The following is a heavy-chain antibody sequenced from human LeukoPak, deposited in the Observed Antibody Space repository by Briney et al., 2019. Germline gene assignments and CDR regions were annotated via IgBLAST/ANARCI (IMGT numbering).Heavy chain of an antibody. J-gene: IGHJ4*02. V-gene: IGHV3-73*01. CDR1: GFTLSGSV. D-gene: IGHD5-18*01. Sequence: GGSLRLSCATSGFTLSGSVMHWVRQAAGKGLEWVGRITNEANNYATTYAAWVKGRFTISRDDSKNTAYRQMNSLKTEDTAVYYCSRLNRYTYGANFDYWGQGTLVTVSS. CDR2: ITNEANNYAT. CDR3: SRLNRYTYGANFDY.